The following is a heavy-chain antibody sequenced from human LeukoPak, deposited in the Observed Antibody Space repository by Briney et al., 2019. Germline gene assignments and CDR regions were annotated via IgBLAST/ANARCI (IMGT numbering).Heavy chain of an antibody. CDR2: MNPKSGST. V-gene: IGHV1-8*01. J-gene: IGHJ5*02. Sequence: GASVTVSCKASGYTFSNYDINWVRQAPGQGLEWMGWMNPKSGSTGYAQKFQGRVTMTRDTSISTAYMELSSLTSEDTAKYYCARGPRDYDESIRYNWFDPWGQGTPVTVSS. CDR1: GYTFSNYD. D-gene: IGHD4-17*01. CDR3: ARGPRDYDESIRYNWFDP.